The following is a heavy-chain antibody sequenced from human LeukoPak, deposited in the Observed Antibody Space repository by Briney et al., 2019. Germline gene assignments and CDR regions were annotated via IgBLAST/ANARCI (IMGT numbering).Heavy chain of an antibody. CDR3: ARQIGVSIDY. CDR1: RFTFGGLD. D-gene: IGHD5/OR15-5a*01. V-gene: IGHV3-30*02. J-gene: IGHJ4*02. Sequence: PGVSLRLSCAASRFTFGGLDMHWVRQAPGKGLEWVTFIRFDGSNKYYADSVKGRFTISRDNSKNTLYLQMSSLRPEDTAVYYCARQIGVSIDYWGQGTLVTVSS. CDR2: IRFDGSNK.